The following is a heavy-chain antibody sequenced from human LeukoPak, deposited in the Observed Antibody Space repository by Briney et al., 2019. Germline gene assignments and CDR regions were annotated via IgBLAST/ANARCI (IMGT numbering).Heavy chain of an antibody. J-gene: IGHJ4*02. CDR1: GFTFSSYG. V-gene: IGHV3-30*02. Sequence: PGGSLRLSCAASGFTFSSYGMHWVRQAPGKGLEWVAFIRYDGSNKYYADSVKGRFTISRDNSENTLYLQMNSLRAEDTAVYYCAKGRIVGAANYYFDYWGQGTLVTVSS. D-gene: IGHD1-26*01. CDR2: IRYDGSNK. CDR3: AKGRIVGAANYYFDY.